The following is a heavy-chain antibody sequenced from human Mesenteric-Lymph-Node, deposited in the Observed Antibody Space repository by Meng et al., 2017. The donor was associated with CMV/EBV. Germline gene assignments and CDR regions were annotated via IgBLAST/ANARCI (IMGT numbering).Heavy chain of an antibody. V-gene: IGHV1-2*06. CDR2: INPNSGGT. CDR1: GYTFTGYY. J-gene: IGHJ5*02. Sequence: SGYTFTGYYMHWVRQAPGQGLEWMGRINPNSGGTNYAQKFQGRVTMTRDTSISTAYMELSRLRSDDTAVYYCAREVDIVATNNNWFDPWGQGNLVTVSS. D-gene: IGHD5-12*01. CDR3: AREVDIVATNNNWFDP.